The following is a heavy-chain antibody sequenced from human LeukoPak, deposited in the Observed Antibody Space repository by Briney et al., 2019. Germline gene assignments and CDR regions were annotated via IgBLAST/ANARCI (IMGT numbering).Heavy chain of an antibody. CDR3: ARSSLIAAEGYYYYYGMDV. CDR1: GFTVSSNY. J-gene: IGHJ6*02. Sequence: GGSLRLSCAASGFTVSSNYMSWVRQAPGKGLEWVSVIYSGGSTYYADSVKGRFTISRDNSKNTLYLQMNSLRAEDTAVYYCARSSLIAAEGYYYYYGMDVWGQGTTVTVSS. V-gene: IGHV3-53*01. CDR2: IYSGGST. D-gene: IGHD6-13*01.